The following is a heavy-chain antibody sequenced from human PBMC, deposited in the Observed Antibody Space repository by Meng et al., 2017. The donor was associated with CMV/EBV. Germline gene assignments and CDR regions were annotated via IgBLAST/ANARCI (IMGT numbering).Heavy chain of an antibody. CDR2: IYPGDSDT. CDR3: ARLLGVAAAGEYYFDY. D-gene: IGHD6-13*01. V-gene: IGHV5-51*01. Sequence: GESLKISCKGSGYSFTSYWIGWVRQMPGKGLEWMGIIYPGDSDTRYSPSVQGQVTISADKSISTAYLQWSSLKASDTAMYYRARLLGVAAAGEYYFDYWGQGTLVTVSS. CDR1: GYSFTSYW. J-gene: IGHJ4*02.